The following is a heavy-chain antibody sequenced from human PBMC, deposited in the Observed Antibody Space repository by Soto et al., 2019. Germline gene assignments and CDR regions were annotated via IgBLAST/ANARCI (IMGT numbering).Heavy chain of an antibody. J-gene: IGHJ4*02. Sequence: NPSETLSLTCTVSGGSISSYYWSWIRQPPGKGLEWIGYIYYSGSTNHNPSLKSRVTISVDTSKNQFSMKLSSVTAADTAVYYCARGPLLWFGDSTTVDYWGQGTLVTVSS. CDR2: IYYSGST. CDR3: ARGPLLWFGDSTTVDY. V-gene: IGHV4-59*12. D-gene: IGHD3-10*01. CDR1: GGSISSYY.